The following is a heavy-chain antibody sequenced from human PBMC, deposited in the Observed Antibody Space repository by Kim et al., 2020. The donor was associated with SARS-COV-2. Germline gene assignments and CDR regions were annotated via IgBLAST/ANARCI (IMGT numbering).Heavy chain of an antibody. CDR3: AKGRYAYSSSSPFDY. D-gene: IGHD6-6*01. Sequence: GGSLRLSCAASGFTFSSYGMHWVRQAPGKGLEWVAVISYDGSNKYYADSVKGRFTISRDNSKNTLYLQMNSLRAEDTAVYYCAKGRYAYSSSSPFDYWGQGTLVTVSS. CDR2: ISYDGSNK. V-gene: IGHV3-30*18. CDR1: GFTFSSYG. J-gene: IGHJ4*02.